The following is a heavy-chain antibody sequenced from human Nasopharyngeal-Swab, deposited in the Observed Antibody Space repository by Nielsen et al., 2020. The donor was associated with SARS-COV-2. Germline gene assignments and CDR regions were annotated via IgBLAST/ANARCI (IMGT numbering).Heavy chain of an antibody. CDR1: GGTFSSYA. J-gene: IGHJ4*02. CDR2: IIPILGIA. CDR3: ARDLFVSAYYFDY. V-gene: IGHV1-69*04. Sequence: SVTVSCKASGGTFSSYAISWVRQAPGQGLEWMGRIIPILGIANYAQKLQGRVTMTTDTSTSTAYMELRSLRSDDTAVYYCARDLFVSAYYFDYWGQGTLVTVSS. D-gene: IGHD6-6*01.